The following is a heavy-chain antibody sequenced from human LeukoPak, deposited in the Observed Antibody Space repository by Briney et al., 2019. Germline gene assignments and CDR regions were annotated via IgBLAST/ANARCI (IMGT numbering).Heavy chain of an antibody. CDR3: AKDFGPQDIVVVVAATAFFDY. CDR2: INSDGSST. V-gene: IGHV3-74*01. CDR1: GFTFSSYW. Sequence: GGSLRLSCAASGFTFSSYWMHWVRQAPGKGLVWVSRINSDGSSTSYADSVKGRFTISRDNSKNTLYLQMNSLRAEDTAVYYCAKDFGPQDIVVVVAATAFFDYWGQGTLVTVSS. D-gene: IGHD2-15*01. J-gene: IGHJ4*02.